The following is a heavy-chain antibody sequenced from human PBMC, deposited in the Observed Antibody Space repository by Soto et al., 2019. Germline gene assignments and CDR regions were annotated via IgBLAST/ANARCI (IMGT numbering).Heavy chain of an antibody. J-gene: IGHJ4*02. D-gene: IGHD1-26*01. CDR1: GYTFTNYG. Sequence: QVQLVQSGAEVKKPGASVKVSCKASGYTFTNYGISWVRQAPGQGLEWMGWISANNGNTNYEQKRQGRXTXTXXTSTSTAYMELRSLRSDDTAVYYCARDRGSYALDYWGQGTLVTVSS. CDR2: ISANNGNT. CDR3: ARDRGSYALDY. V-gene: IGHV1-18*01.